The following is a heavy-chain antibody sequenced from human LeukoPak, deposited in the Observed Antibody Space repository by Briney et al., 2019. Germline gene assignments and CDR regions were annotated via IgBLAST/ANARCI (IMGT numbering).Heavy chain of an antibody. CDR1: GFTFSSYS. CDR2: VSDSSSTI. J-gene: IGHJ4*02. CDR3: ARDGGASSGWAF. Sequence: GSLRLSCAASGFTFSSYSMNWVRQAPGKGLEWVSYVSDSSSTILYADSVKGRFTISRDDAKSSLFLQMNSLRDEDTAVYYCARDGGASSGWAFWGQGTLVTVSS. D-gene: IGHD6-19*01. V-gene: IGHV3-48*02.